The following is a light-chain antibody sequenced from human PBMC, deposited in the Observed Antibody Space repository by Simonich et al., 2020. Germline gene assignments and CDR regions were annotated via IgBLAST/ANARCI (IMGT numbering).Light chain of an antibody. CDR2: SNN. CDR3: AAWDDSLNGWV. V-gene: IGLV1-44*01. J-gene: IGLJ3*02. CDR1: SSNIGRNT. Sequence: QSVLTQPPSASGPPGQRFTISCSGSSSNIGRNTVNWYQQLPGTAPKLLIYSNNQRPSGVPDRFSGSKSGTSASLAISGLQSEDEADYYCAAWDDSLNGWVFGGGTKLTVL.